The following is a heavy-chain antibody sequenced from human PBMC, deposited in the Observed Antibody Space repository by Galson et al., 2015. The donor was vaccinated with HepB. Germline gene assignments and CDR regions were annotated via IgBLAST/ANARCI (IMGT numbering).Heavy chain of an antibody. D-gene: IGHD2-2*02. J-gene: IGHJ6*03. CDR3: ARGLHCSSTSCYKNYYYYMDV. CDR2: MNPNSGNT. V-gene: IGHV1-8*01. CDR1: GYTFTSYD. Sequence: SVKVSCKASGYTFTSYDSNWVRQATGQGLEWMGWMNPNSGNTGYAQKFQGRVTMTRNTSISTAYMELSSLRSEDTAVYYCARGLHCSSTSCYKNYYYYMDVWGKGTTVTVSS.